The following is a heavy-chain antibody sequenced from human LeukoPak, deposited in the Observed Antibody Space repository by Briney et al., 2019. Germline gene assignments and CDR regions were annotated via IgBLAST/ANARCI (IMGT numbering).Heavy chain of an antibody. CDR2: INHSGST. J-gene: IGHJ6*02. Sequence: SETLSLTCAVNGGSFSGYYWSWIRQPPGKGLEWIGEINHSGSTNYNPSLKSRVTISVDTSKNQFSLKLSSVTAADTAVYYCARLNDYGDYYGMDVWGQGTTVTVSS. D-gene: IGHD4-17*01. CDR3: ARLNDYGDYYGMDV. V-gene: IGHV4-34*01. CDR1: GGSFSGYY.